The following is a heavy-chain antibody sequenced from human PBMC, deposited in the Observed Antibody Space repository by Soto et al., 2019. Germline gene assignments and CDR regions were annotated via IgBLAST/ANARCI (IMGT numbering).Heavy chain of an antibody. V-gene: IGHV1-18*01. CDR3: ASGWFGEFVYYFDY. CDR1: GGTFSSYA. Sequence: ASVKVSCKASGGTFSSYAISWVRQAPGQGLEWMGWIFAHNGNTNYAQKLQGRVTMTTDTSTSTAYMELRSLGSDDTAVYYCASGWFGEFVYYFDYWGQGTLVTSPQ. CDR2: IFAHNGNT. D-gene: IGHD3-10*01. J-gene: IGHJ4*02.